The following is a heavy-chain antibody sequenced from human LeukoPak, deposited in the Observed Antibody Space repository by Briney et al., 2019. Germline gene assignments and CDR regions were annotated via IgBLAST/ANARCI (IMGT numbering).Heavy chain of an antibody. D-gene: IGHD3/OR15-3a*01. Sequence: GGSLRLSCAASGFSFSTYTWNWVRQAPGKGLEWVSSVSSRSSYIYYADSVKGRFTISRDNAKNSLYLQMHRLRVEDTAVYYCAAGLVTPYWGQGTLVTVSS. CDR1: GFSFSTYT. V-gene: IGHV3-21*01. CDR2: VSSRSSYI. CDR3: AAGLVTPY. J-gene: IGHJ4*02.